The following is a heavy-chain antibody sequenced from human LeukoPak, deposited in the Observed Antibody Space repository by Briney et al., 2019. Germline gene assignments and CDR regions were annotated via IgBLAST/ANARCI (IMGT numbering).Heavy chain of an antibody. J-gene: IGHJ4*02. Sequence: PSETLSLTCTVSGAAISSDSYYWSWIRQTAGKGLEWIGRIYDSGSTNYYPSFKSRATISMDTFKNQVSLTLTSVTAADTAIYYCARDTWGNLDFWGQGALVTVSS. CDR3: ARDTWGNLDF. D-gene: IGHD3-16*01. CDR2: IYDSGST. V-gene: IGHV4-61*02. CDR1: GAAISSDSYY.